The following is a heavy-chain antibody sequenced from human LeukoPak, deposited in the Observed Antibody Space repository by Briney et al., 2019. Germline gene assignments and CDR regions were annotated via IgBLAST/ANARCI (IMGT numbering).Heavy chain of an antibody. J-gene: IGHJ4*02. CDR3: ARRTYSSSSYYFDY. D-gene: IGHD6-13*01. Sequence: PGGSLRLSCAASGFTFSSYGMNWVRQAPGKGLEWVSVISTSGGSAYYADSVKGRFTISRDNSKNRLYLQMNRLRAEDTAVYYCARRTYSSSSYYFDYWGQGTLVTVSS. CDR2: ISTSGGSA. CDR1: GFTFSSYG. V-gene: IGHV3-23*01.